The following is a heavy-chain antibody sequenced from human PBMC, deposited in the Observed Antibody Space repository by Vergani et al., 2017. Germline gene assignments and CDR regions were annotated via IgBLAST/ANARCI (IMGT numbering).Heavy chain of an antibody. V-gene: IGHV3-23*01. CDR3: ARSQDYGGNSGGAFDI. J-gene: IGHJ3*02. CDR2: ISGSGGST. Sequence: EVQLLESGGGLVQPGGSLRLSCAASGFTFSSYAMSWVRQAPGKGLEWVSAISGSGGSTYYADSVKGRFTISRDNSKNTLYLQMNSLRAEDTAVYYCARSQDYGGNSGGAFDIWGQGTMVTVSS. D-gene: IGHD4-23*01. CDR1: GFTFSSYA.